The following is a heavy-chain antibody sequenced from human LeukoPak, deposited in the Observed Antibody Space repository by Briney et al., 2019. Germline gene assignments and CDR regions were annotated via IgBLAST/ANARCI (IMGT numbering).Heavy chain of an antibody. CDR2: INEDGSTT. CDR3: AKSSYYDASGYYREYDFDY. V-gene: IGHV3-74*01. Sequence: GGSLRLSCAASGFTFSSNWMHWVRQAPGKGLVWVSRINEDGSTTNYADSVKGRSTIFRDNAKNTLYLQMNSLRAEDTAVYYCAKSSYYDASGYYREYDFDYWGQGTLVTVSS. CDR1: GFTFSSNW. J-gene: IGHJ4*02. D-gene: IGHD3-22*01.